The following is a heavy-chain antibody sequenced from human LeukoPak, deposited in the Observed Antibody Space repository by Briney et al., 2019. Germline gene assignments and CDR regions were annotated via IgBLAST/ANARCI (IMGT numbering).Heavy chain of an antibody. Sequence: PGGSLRLSCAASGFTFSSYSMNWVRQAPGEGLEWVSSISSSSSYIYYADSVKGRFTISRDNAKNSLYLQMNSLRAEDTAVYYCARDRHDGNDFDYWGQGTLVTVSS. J-gene: IGHJ4*02. D-gene: IGHD4-23*01. CDR1: GFTFSSYS. CDR2: ISSSSSYI. CDR3: ARDRHDGNDFDY. V-gene: IGHV3-21*01.